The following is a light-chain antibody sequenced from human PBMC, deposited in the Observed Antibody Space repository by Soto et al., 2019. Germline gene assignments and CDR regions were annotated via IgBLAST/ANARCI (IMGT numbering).Light chain of an antibody. CDR1: NSNIGSNT. Sequence: QLVLTQPPSASGTPGQRVSISCSGSNSNIGSNTVNWYQQLPRMAPKLLIYSNNQRPSGVPDRFSGSKSGTSASLAISGLQSEDEADYYCAAWDDSLNGHVVFGGGTKVTVL. J-gene: IGLJ2*01. CDR3: AAWDDSLNGHVV. CDR2: SNN. V-gene: IGLV1-44*01.